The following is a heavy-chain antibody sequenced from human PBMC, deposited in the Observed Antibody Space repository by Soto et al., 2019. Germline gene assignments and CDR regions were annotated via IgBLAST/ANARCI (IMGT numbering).Heavy chain of an antibody. V-gene: IGHV4-39*01. Sequence: SEALPLTCTVSGSSISSIMYYWGWIRQPPGKGLEWIGSIYYSGSTYYNPSLKSRVTISVDTSKNQFSLKLSSVTAADTAVYYCARHPIELGVASSPEYAFDIWGQGTMVTVS. CDR3: ARHPIELGVASSPEYAFDI. J-gene: IGHJ3*02. CDR2: IYYSGST. CDR1: GSSISSIMYY. D-gene: IGHD3-3*01.